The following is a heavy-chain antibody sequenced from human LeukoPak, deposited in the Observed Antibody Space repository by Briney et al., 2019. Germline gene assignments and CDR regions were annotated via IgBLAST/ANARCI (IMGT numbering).Heavy chain of an antibody. Sequence: GGSLRLSCEALGFNISNAWMSWVRQTPGKGLEWVGRLKSKADGGTIDFAAPVTDRFTISRDDSKNLMHLQLNSLKTEGSGVYFCTTDRLFFQHWGQGTVVTVS. J-gene: IGHJ1*01. V-gene: IGHV3-15*01. CDR1: GFNISNAW. D-gene: IGHD4/OR15-4a*01. CDR3: TTDRLFFQH. CDR2: LKSKADGGTI.